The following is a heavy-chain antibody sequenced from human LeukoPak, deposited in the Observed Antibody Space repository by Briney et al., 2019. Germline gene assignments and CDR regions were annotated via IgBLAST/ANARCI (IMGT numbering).Heavy chain of an antibody. CDR3: ARVHRGYSYGRLDY. CDR2: ISSSGSTI. D-gene: IGHD5-18*01. V-gene: IGHV3-48*03. Sequence: PGGSLRLSCAASGFTFSSYEMNWVRQAPGKGLEWVSYISSSGSTIYYADSVKGRFAISRDNAKNSLYLQMNSLRAEDTAVYYCARVHRGYSYGRLDYWGQGTLVTASS. J-gene: IGHJ4*02. CDR1: GFTFSSYE.